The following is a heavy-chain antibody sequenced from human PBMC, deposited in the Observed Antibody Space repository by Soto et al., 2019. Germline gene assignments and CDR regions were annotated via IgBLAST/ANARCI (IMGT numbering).Heavy chain of an antibody. CDR2: IYYSGST. CDR1: GGSISSGGYY. Sequence: QVQLQESGPGLVKPSQTLSLTCTVSGGSISSGGYYWSWIRQHPGKGLEWIGYIYYSGSTYYNPSLKSRVTRSVDTSKNHFPLTLSSVTAADTAVYYCARELRLVELSSVPRFDYWCQGTLVTVSS. V-gene: IGHV4-31*03. J-gene: IGHJ4*02. CDR3: ARELRLVELSSVPRFDY. D-gene: IGHD3-16*02.